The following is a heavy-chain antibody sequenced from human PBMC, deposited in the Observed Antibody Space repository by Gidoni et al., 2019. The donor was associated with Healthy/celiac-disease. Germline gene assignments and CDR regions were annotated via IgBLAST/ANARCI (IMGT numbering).Heavy chain of an antibody. CDR1: GYSFTSYW. CDR3: AGPLDPYSSGWYY. CDR2: IYPGDSDT. Sequence: EARLVQSGAEVKKPGESLTISCMGSGYSFTSYWIGWVCQMPGKGLEWTGIIYPGDSDTRSSPAFQGQVTISADKSISTAYLQGGSLKGSGTAMYYGAGPLDPYSSGWYYWGQGTLVTVSS. V-gene: IGHV5-51*01. D-gene: IGHD6-19*01. J-gene: IGHJ4*02.